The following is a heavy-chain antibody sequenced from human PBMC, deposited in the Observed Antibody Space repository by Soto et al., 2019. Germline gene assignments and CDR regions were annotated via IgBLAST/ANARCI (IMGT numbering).Heavy chain of an antibody. V-gene: IGHV3-30*03. Sequence: QVQLVESGGGVVQPGRSLRLSCAASGFPFTTSGMHWVREGPGKGLEWVAVISYDGSNKYYADSVKGRFTISGDNSKNTLYLQMNSLRPEDTALYYCVGGQYYFDYRGQGTLFTVSS. CDR3: VGGQYYFDY. J-gene: IGHJ4*02. D-gene: IGHD3-10*01. CDR2: ISYDGSNK. CDR1: GFPFTTSG.